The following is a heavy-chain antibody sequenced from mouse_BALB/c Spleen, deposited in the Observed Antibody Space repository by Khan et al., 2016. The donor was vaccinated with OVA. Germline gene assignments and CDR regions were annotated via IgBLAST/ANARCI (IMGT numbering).Heavy chain of an antibody. J-gene: IGHJ2*01. Sequence: QMQLEESGAELVRPGASVKLSCKTSGFIFTSSWIHWVKQRSGHGLEWIARIYPGTNNTYYNENLKDRATLTADKSSSTAYMQLSSLKSEDSAVYVCTREEALYYFDYWGQGTTLTVSS. V-gene: IGHV1S132*01. CDR3: TREEALYYFDY. D-gene: IGHD3-2*02. CDR2: IYPGTNNT. CDR1: GFIFTSSW.